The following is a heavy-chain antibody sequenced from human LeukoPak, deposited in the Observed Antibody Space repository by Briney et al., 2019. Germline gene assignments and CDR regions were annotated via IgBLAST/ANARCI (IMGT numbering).Heavy chain of an antibody. CDR2: INGDGSIE. CDR1: GFTFSSYW. V-gene: IGHV3-7*01. Sequence: GGSLSLSCAASGFTFSSYWMTWVRQAPGKGLEWVSNINGDGSIENYVHSVRGRFSIFSDNAKDALYLQMNSLRVDDTAIYYCARDPIVGDTGGGDYWGQGTLVTVSS. D-gene: IGHD1-26*01. CDR3: ARDPIVGDTGGGDY. J-gene: IGHJ4*02.